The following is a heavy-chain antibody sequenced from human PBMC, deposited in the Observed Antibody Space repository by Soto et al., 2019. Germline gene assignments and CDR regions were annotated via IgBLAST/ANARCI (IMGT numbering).Heavy chain of an antibody. Sequence: TGGSLRLSCAASGFTFSSYGMHWARQAPGKGLEWVAVISYDGSNKYYADSVKGRFTISRDNSKNTLYLQMNSLRAEDTAVYYCAKDHTTYYYDSSGYYYPGYFDYWGQGTLVTVSS. CDR1: GFTFSSYG. CDR2: ISYDGSNK. CDR3: AKDHTTYYYDSSGYYYPGYFDY. J-gene: IGHJ4*02. D-gene: IGHD3-22*01. V-gene: IGHV3-30*18.